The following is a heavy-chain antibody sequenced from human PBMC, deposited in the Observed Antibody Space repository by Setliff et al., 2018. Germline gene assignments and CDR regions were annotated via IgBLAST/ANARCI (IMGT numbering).Heavy chain of an antibody. CDR2: IYYNGNT. CDR3: ARSRTIAVKGGVFAV. J-gene: IGHJ2*01. Sequence: SETLSLTCIVSGATISSDGYYWSWIRQHPGKGLEWIGYIYYNGNTYYNPSLKSRVTISLDTSKNQFSLELSSVTAADTAVYYCARSRTIAVKGGVFAVWGRGTLVTVSS. CDR1: GATISSDGYY. D-gene: IGHD6-19*01. V-gene: IGHV4-31*03.